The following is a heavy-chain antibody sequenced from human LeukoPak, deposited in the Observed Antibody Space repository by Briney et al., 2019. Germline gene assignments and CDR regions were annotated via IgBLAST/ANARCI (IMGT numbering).Heavy chain of an antibody. CDR2: MYFGERT. Sequence: KPSETLSLTCTVSGASMTSYYWTRIRQPPGKGLEWVGYMYFGERTNYNPSLKSRATISIDTSKKQFSLNLKSVTAADTAVYYCARIPGDRPDDWGQGTLVTVS. V-gene: IGHV4-59*01. CDR3: ARIPGDRPDD. CDR1: GASMTSYY. J-gene: IGHJ4*02. D-gene: IGHD7-27*01.